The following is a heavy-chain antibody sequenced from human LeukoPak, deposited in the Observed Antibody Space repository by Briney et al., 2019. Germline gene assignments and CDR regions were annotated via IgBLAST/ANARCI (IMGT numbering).Heavy chain of an antibody. Sequence: PSQTLSLTCTVSGASFSIGDQYCNWIRQSPGKGLEWIGSIHPSGRLYNNPSLESRVTISIDTSNNQFSLNLNSVTAADTAVYFCSRGLDSRKLGYWGQGTPVTVSS. V-gene: IGHV4-31*03. J-gene: IGHJ4*02. CDR2: IHPSGRL. D-gene: IGHD3-22*01. CDR3: SRGLDSRKLGY. CDR1: GASFSIGDQY.